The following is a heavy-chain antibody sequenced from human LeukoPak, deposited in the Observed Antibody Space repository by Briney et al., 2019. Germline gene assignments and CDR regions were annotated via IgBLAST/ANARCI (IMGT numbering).Heavy chain of an antibody. D-gene: IGHD3-22*01. CDR2: MIGSGGST. Sequence: GGSLSLSCAASGLTFSSYAMSWVRQAPGKGLEWVSSMIGSGGSTYYADSVKGRFTISRDNSKNTLYLKMNSLRNEDRAVYYCAKGTYDSSGFPFSYWYFDLWGRGTLVTVSS. J-gene: IGHJ2*01. CDR3: AKGTYDSSGFPFSYWYFDL. V-gene: IGHV3-23*01. CDR1: GLTFSSYA.